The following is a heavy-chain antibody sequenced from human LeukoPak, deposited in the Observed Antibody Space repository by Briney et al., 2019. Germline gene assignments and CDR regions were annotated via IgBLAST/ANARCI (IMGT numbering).Heavy chain of an antibody. CDR1: GGSISSGSYY. Sequence: SETLSLTCTVSGGSISSGSYYWSWIRQPAGKGLERIGRIYTSGSTNYNPSLKSRVSISVDTSKNQFSLKLSSVTAADTAVYYCARERYRAVAVDYWGQGTLVTVSS. J-gene: IGHJ4*02. CDR3: ARERYRAVAVDY. V-gene: IGHV4-61*02. D-gene: IGHD6-19*01. CDR2: IYTSGST.